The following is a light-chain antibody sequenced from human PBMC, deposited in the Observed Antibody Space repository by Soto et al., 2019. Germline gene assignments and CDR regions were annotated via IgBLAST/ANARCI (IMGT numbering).Light chain of an antibody. Sequence: DIQMTQSPSSLSASVGDRVSITCQASQDINIFLSWYQQKPGKAPKLLIYDASNLEAGVPSRFSGSGSGTDFTFTIRSLQPEDIATYYCQQYDYFPQTFGQGTKVDIK. CDR1: QDINIF. CDR3: QQYDYFPQT. V-gene: IGKV1-33*01. J-gene: IGKJ1*01. CDR2: DAS.